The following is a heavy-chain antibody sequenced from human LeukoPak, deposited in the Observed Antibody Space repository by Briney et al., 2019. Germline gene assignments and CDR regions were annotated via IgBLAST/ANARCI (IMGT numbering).Heavy chain of an antibody. CDR3: AKDQAPFVPAARYNWFDP. Sequence: GGSLRLSCAASGFTFSSYAMSWVRQAPGEGLEWVSAISGSGGSTYYADSVKGRFTISRGNSKNTLYLQMNSLRAEDTAVYYCAKDQAPFVPAARYNWFDPWGQGTLVTVSS. D-gene: IGHD2-2*01. V-gene: IGHV3-23*01. J-gene: IGHJ5*02. CDR2: ISGSGGST. CDR1: GFTFSSYA.